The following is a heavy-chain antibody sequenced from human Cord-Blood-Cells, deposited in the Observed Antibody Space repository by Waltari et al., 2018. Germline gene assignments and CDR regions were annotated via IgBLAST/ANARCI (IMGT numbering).Heavy chain of an antibody. J-gene: IGHJ4*02. CDR1: GGSISSDGYY. D-gene: IGHD4-17*01. Sequence: QVQLQESGPGLVKPSQTLSLTCTVSGGSISSDGYYWSWIRQHPGKGLEWIGYSYYNGNTYYNTSMQSRVTRSVDTSKTESSLKLSSVTAADTAVYYCARAPYGDYDYWVQGTLVTVSS. CDR3: ARAPYGDYDY. V-gene: IGHV4-31*03. CDR2: SYYNGNT.